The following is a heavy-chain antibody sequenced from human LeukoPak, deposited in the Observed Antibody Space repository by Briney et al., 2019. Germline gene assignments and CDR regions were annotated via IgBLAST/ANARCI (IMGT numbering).Heavy chain of an antibody. CDR3: ARVPSVAGIWDHFDY. V-gene: IGHV1-46*01. D-gene: IGHD6-19*01. CDR2: INPSGGST. CDR1: GYTFTSYY. J-gene: IGHJ4*02. Sequence: ASVKVSCKASGYTFTSYYMHWVRQAPGQGLEWMGIINPSGGSTSYAQKFQGRVTMTRDTSTSTVYMELSSLRSEDTAVYYCARVPSVAGIWDHFDYWGQGTLVTVSS.